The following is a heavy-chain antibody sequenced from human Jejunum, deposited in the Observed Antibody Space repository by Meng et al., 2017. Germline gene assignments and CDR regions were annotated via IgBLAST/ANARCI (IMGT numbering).Heavy chain of an antibody. CDR3: ARLANSSPDY. J-gene: IGHJ4*02. CDR2: VFYSGTT. D-gene: IGHD6-13*01. Sequence: QLQLQESGSGLVKPSETLSLTCTVSGGPISSRSYYWGWIRQPPGKGLEWIASVFYSGTTYYNPSLQSRVTISIDTSKNQFSMRLTSVTATDTSVYYCARLANSSPDYWGRGTLVTVSS. V-gene: IGHV4-39*01. CDR1: GGPISSRSYY.